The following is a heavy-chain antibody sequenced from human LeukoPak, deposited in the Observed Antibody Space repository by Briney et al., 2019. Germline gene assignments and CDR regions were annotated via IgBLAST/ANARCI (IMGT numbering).Heavy chain of an antibody. V-gene: IGHV3-74*01. J-gene: IGHJ4*02. CDR1: GFTVSSYW. D-gene: IGHD5-18*01. Sequence: GGSLRLSCAASGFTVSSYWMHWVRQAPGKGLVWVSHINIDGSTTRYAGSVEGRFTISRDSAKNTLYLQMNSLRAEDTAVYYCARDGYTAMVTRGYFDYWGQGTLVTVSS. CDR3: ARDGYTAMVTRGYFDY. CDR2: INIDGSTT.